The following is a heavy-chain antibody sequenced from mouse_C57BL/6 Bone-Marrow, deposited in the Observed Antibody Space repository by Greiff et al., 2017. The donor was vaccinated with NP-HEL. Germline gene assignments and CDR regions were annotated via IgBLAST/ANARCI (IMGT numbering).Heavy chain of an antibody. CDR2: ISSGSSTI. D-gene: IGHD1-1*01. CDR1: GFTFSDYG. Sequence: EVQVVESGGGLVKPGGSLKLSCAASGFTFSDYGMHWVRQAPEKGLEWVAYISSGSSTIYYADTVKGRFTISRDNAKNTLFLQMTRLRSEDTAMYYCARGLVAHWYFDVWGTGTTVTVSS. CDR3: ARGLVAHWYFDV. J-gene: IGHJ1*03. V-gene: IGHV5-17*01.